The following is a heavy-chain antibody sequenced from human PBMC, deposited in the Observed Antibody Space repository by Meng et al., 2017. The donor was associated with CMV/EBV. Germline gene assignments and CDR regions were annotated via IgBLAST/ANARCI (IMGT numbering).Heavy chain of an antibody. Sequence: QSQLQQCGAGLLKPSEPLSLTGAVYGGSFSGYDGSWIRQPPGKGLEWIGEINHSGSTNYNPSLKSRVTISVDTSKNQFSLKLSSVTAADTAVYYCARGGNWFDPWGQGTLVTVSS. CDR1: GGSFSGYD. CDR2: INHSGST. CDR3: ARGGNWFDP. J-gene: IGHJ5*02. V-gene: IGHV4-34*01.